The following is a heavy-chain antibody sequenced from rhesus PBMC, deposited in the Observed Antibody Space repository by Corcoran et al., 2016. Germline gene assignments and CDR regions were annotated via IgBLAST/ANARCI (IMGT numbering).Heavy chain of an antibody. J-gene: IGHJ4*01. D-gene: IGHD6-31*01. CDR3: AKDSGLRGQRLVPRRYFDY. CDR2: INSGGGSN. Sequence: EVQLVETGGGLVQPGGSLKLSCAASGFTFSSYGMSWVRQAPGKGLEWVSAINSGGGSNYYADPEKSRFTISRDNSKNTLSLQMNSLRAEDTAVYYCAKDSGLRGQRLVPRRYFDYWGQGVLVTVSS. CDR1: GFTFSSYG. V-gene: IGHV3S5*01.